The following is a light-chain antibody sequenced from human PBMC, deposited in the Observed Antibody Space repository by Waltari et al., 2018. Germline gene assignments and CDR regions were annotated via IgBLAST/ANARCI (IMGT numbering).Light chain of an antibody. V-gene: IGLV2-14*03. CDR2: DVS. CDR3: DSKSSSSPHV. J-gene: IGLJ1*01. CDR1: SSDIGTYTY. Sequence: QSALTQPASVSGSPGQSITVSCTGTSSDIGTYTYVPWYQQHPGKAPKLMIYDVSSRPSGVSNRFSGSKSGNTASLTISGLQAEDEADYYCDSKSSSSPHVFGTGTKVTVL.